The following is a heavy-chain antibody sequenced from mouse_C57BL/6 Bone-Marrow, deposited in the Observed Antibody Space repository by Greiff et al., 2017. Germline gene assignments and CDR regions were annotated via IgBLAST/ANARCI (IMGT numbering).Heavy chain of an antibody. CDR3: ARYDGYYDYAMDY. Sequence: VQLQESGPELVKPGASVKISCKASGYAFSSSWMNWVKQRPGKGLEWIGRIYPGDGDTNYNGKFKGKATLTADKSSSTAYMQPSSLTSEDSAVYFCARYDGYYDYAMDYWGQGTSVTVSS. D-gene: IGHD2-3*01. V-gene: IGHV1-82*01. J-gene: IGHJ4*01. CDR2: IYPGDGDT. CDR1: GYAFSSSW.